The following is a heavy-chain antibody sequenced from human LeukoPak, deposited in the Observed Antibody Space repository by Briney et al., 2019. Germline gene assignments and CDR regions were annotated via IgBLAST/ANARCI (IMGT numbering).Heavy chain of an antibody. Sequence: GGSLRLSCAASGFTFSNYAMSWVRQPPGKGLEWVSSIGSGGTTHYADSVKGRFTISRDNSKNTLFLQMNSLRAEDTAVYYCAKYFYDSSTYSFDYWGQGTLVTVSS. J-gene: IGHJ4*02. D-gene: IGHD3-22*01. CDR3: AKYFYDSSTYSFDY. CDR2: IGSGGTT. V-gene: IGHV3-23*01. CDR1: GFTFSNYA.